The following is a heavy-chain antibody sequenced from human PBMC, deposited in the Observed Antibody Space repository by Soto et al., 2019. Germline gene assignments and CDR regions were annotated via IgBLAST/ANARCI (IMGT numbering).Heavy chain of an antibody. D-gene: IGHD6-25*01. J-gene: IGHJ5*02. V-gene: IGHV4-39*01. CDR2: VFFMGNT. CDR1: GGSVTSGISY. Sequence: PSETLSLTCSVSGGSVTSGISYWGWFRHAPGNGLEWIGDVFFMGNTWYNADLKARLTISVYTSNDQFSLRLSSVTAADTAFYFCVRLTSRIAAASNGRSNSLDTWGQGTVVTV. CDR3: VRLTSRIAAASNGRSNSLDT.